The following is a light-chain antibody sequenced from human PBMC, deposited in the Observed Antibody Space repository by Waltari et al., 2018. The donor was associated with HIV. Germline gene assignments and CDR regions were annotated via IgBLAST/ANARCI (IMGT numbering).Light chain of an antibody. CDR3: SSYKNNNTMV. J-gene: IGLJ1*01. Sequence: QSALTQPPSVSASPGQSVTISCTGTSSDIGSYNRVSWYLQPPGTAPRIIIYEVKNRPSGVPDRFAAAKSGNTASLTISGLQAEDEADYYCSSYKNNNTMVFGTGTKVTVL. V-gene: IGLV2-18*02. CDR1: SSDIGSYNR. CDR2: EVK.